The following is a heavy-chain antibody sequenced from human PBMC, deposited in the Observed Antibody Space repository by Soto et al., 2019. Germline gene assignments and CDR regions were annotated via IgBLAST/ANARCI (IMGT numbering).Heavy chain of an antibody. Sequence: QVQLVQSGAEVKKPGSSVKVSCKASGGTFSSYAISWVRQAPGQGLEWMGGIIPIFGTANYAQKFQGRVTITADKSTSTAYMELSSLRSEDTAVYYCARWVIIVATKVYYYGMDVWGQGTTVTVSS. CDR2: IIPIFGTA. CDR1: GGTFSSYA. D-gene: IGHD5-12*01. J-gene: IGHJ6*02. V-gene: IGHV1-69*06. CDR3: ARWVIIVATKVYYYGMDV.